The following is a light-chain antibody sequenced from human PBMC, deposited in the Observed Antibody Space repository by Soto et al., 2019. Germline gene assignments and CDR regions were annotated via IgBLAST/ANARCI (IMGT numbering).Light chain of an antibody. J-gene: IGLJ1*01. CDR1: SSKIGSKT. CDR2: SNY. V-gene: IGLV1-44*01. Sequence: QGVLTQPPSASGTPGQRSTISCSGSSSKIGSKTVNWYQQLPGTAPKLLIYSNYQRPSGGPDRFSGSKSGTSASLAISGLQSADEADYYCSAWDASLNGYVFGTGTKVTVL. CDR3: SAWDASLNGYV.